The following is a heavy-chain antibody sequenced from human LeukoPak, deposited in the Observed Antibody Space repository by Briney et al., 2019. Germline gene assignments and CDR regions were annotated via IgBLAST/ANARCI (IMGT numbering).Heavy chain of an antibody. CDR1: GFIFSNYA. Sequence: GGFLRLSCEASGFIFSNYAMHWVRQAPGKWLEWVAVISYDGSNKYYADSVKGRFTISRDNSKNTLFLQMNSLRAEDTAVYDCARDLDSSSWYILWFDPWGQGTLVTVSS. D-gene: IGHD6-13*01. CDR3: ARDLDSSSWYILWFDP. V-gene: IGHV3-30-3*01. CDR2: ISYDGSNK. J-gene: IGHJ5*02.